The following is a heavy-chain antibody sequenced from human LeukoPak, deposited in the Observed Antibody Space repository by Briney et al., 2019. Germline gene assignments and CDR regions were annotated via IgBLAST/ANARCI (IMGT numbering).Heavy chain of an antibody. CDR2: INPKSGGT. CDR3: VRAGELDY. D-gene: IGHD7-27*01. CDR1: VYTFTDYY. V-gene: IGHV1-2*02. Sequence: GASVKVSCKASVYTFTDYYMNWVRQAPGQGLEWMGWINPKSGGTKYAQKFQGRVTMTRDTSITTAYMELTILGSDDTAVFYCVRAGELDYWGQGTLVTVSS. J-gene: IGHJ4*02.